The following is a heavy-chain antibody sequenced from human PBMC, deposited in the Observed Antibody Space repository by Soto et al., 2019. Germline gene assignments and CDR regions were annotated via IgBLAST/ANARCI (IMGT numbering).Heavy chain of an antibody. J-gene: IGHJ4*02. D-gene: IGHD5-18*01. CDR1: GFAFSDHY. V-gene: IGHV3-11*01. Sequence: QVQLVESGGGLVKPGGSLRLSCAASGFAFSDHYMSWVRQAPGKGLEWISYIGSGGGALYYADSVKGRFTISRDNAKNSLYLQMNSLRAEDTAVYYSTGDPDTASKIDYWGPGTLVTVSS. CDR3: TGDPDTASKIDY. CDR2: IGSGGGAL.